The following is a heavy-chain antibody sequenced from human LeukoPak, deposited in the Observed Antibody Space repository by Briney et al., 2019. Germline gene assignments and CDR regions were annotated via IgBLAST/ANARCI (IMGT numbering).Heavy chain of an antibody. Sequence: ASAKVSCKPSGYTFSGFYIHWARQAPGQGLEWMGWISPNSGGTDYAQRFQGRVTMTRDTSISTAYMELSSLRSDDTAVYYCAIQPWGSGNNWYFDLWGRGTLVTVSS. CDR2: ISPNSGGT. CDR3: AIQPWGSGNNWYFDL. D-gene: IGHD7-27*01. J-gene: IGHJ2*01. V-gene: IGHV1-2*02. CDR1: GYTFSGFY.